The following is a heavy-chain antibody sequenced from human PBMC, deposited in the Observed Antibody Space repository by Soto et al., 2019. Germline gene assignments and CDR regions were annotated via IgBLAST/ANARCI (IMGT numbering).Heavy chain of an antibody. CDR2: ISYDGSTT. D-gene: IGHD3-22*01. CDR3: AKDWITIIVVGNWFDP. J-gene: IGHJ5*02. Sequence: QVQLVESGGGVVQPGRSLRLSCAASGFTFRSYGMHWVRQAPGKGLEWVAVISYDGSTTYYADSVKGRFTISRDNSKNTLYLQMNSLRAEDTAVYYCAKDWITIIVVGNWFDPWGQGTLVNVS. V-gene: IGHV3-30*18. CDR1: GFTFRSYG.